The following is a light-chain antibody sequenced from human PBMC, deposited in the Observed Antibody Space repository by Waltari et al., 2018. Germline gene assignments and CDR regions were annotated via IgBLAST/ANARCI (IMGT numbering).Light chain of an antibody. J-gene: IGLJ2*01. CDR3: SSQSSNDVVL. CDR2: DVS. CDR1: SNDVGGYNS. V-gene: IGLV2-14*01. Sequence: QSALTQPASVSGSPGQSVTIFCAGTSNDVGGYNSVSWYQEHPGQAPRVIIYDVSDRPSGVSDRFSASKSGNPASLTISGLQAEDEADYYCSSQSSNDVVLFGGGTKLTVL.